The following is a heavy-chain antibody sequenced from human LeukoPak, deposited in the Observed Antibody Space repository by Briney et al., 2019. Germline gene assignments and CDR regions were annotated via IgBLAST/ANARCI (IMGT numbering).Heavy chain of an antibody. V-gene: IGHV3-7*01. Sequence: GGSLRLSCAASGFIFGNYWMGWVRQAPGKGLEWVAYIKQDGSEKYYVDSVKGRFSISRDNAKNSLYLQLNSLRAEDTAVYYCAKDSRTYYYDSSGYGFDYRGQGTLVTVSS. CDR2: IKQDGSEK. J-gene: IGHJ4*02. CDR3: AKDSRTYYYDSSGYGFDY. CDR1: GFIFGNYW. D-gene: IGHD3-22*01.